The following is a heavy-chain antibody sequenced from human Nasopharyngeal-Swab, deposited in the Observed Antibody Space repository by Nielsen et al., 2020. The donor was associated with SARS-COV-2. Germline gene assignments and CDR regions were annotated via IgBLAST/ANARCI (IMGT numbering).Heavy chain of an antibody. Sequence: SETLSLTCTVSGGSISSSSYYWSWIRQPPGKGLEWIGYIYYSGSTNYNPSLKSRVTISVDTSKNQFSLKLSSVTAADTAVYYCARGSGYYDSSGYSDYWGQGTLVTVSS. CDR2: IYYSGST. CDR3: ARGSGYYDSSGYSDY. J-gene: IGHJ4*02. V-gene: IGHV4-61*01. CDR1: GGSISSSSYY. D-gene: IGHD3-22*01.